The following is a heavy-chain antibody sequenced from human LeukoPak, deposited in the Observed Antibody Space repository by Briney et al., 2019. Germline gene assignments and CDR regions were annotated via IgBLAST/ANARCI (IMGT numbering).Heavy chain of an antibody. V-gene: IGHV3-23*01. CDR3: AKGSTVTTVGADDI. J-gene: IGHJ3*02. D-gene: IGHD4-17*01. CDR2: ISGSGGST. Sequence: GSLRLSCAASGFTFSSYGMSWVRQAPGKGLEWVSAISGSGGSTYYADSVKGRFTISRDNSKNTLYLQMNSLRAEDTAVYYCAKGSTVTTVGADDIWGQGTMVTVSS. CDR1: GFTFSSYG.